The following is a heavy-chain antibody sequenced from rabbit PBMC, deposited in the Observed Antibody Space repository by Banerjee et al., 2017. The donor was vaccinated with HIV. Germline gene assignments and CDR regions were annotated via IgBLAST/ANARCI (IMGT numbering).Heavy chain of an antibody. CDR1: GFDFSSSYW. CDR2: IYAGSTGTT. Sequence: QEQLKESGGGLVQPGGSLKLSCKASGFDFSSSYWICWVRQAPGKGLEWIACIYAGSTGTTYYASWAKGRFTISKTSSTTVTLQMTSLTAADTATYFCVRERTFSSGWGEGNLWGQGTLVTVS. CDR3: VRERTFSSGWGEGNL. J-gene: IGHJ4*01. V-gene: IGHV1S45*01. D-gene: IGHD4-1*01.